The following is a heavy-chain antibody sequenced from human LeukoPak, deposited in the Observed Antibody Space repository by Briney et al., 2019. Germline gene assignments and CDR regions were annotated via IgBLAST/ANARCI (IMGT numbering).Heavy chain of an antibody. Sequence: GGSLRLSCAASGFTFTDWWMHWVRQAPGKGLEWVSRIKSDGTGMTYAESVRGRFAISRDSAKNSVYLQMNSLRADDTAVYYCAKDLHDAAADYWGQGTLVTVSS. CDR2: IKSDGTGM. CDR3: AKDLHDAAADY. J-gene: IGHJ4*02. V-gene: IGHV3-74*01. CDR1: GFTFTDWW. D-gene: IGHD2-15*01.